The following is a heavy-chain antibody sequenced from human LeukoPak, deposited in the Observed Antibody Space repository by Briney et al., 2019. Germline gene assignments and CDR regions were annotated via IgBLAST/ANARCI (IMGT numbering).Heavy chain of an antibody. Sequence: SETLSLTCTVSVGSVSSDTYYWSWIRQPPGKGLEWIGYIHYSGTTNYNPSLKSRVTISVDTSKNQFSLKLSSVTAADTAIYYCARLISIHDAFDIWGQGTLVTVSS. V-gene: IGHV4-61*01. CDR3: ARLISIHDAFDI. CDR1: VGSVSSDTYY. J-gene: IGHJ3*02. D-gene: IGHD3-3*02. CDR2: IHYSGTT.